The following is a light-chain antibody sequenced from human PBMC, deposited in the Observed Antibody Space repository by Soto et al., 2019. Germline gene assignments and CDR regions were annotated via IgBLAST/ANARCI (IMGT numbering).Light chain of an antibody. V-gene: IGLV1-44*01. CDR1: SSNIGRNT. J-gene: IGLJ2*01. CDR2: STN. CDR3: ASWDDSLSGHVA. Sequence: QSVLTQPPSASGTPGQRVTISCSGSSSNIGRNTVNWYQQLPGTAPKLLIYSTNQRPSGVPDRFSGSKSGTSASLAISGLQSEDENDYYCASWDDSLSGHVAFGGGTKLTVL.